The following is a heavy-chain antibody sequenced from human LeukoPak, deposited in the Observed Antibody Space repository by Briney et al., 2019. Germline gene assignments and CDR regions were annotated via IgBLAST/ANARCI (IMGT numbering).Heavy chain of an antibody. V-gene: IGHV3-48*01. CDR1: GFTFSSYG. Sequence: GGPLRLSCAASGFTFSSYGMTWVRQAPGKGLEWVSYISSSSSTIYYADSVKGRFTISRDNSKNTLYLQMNSLRAEDTAVYYCARPYYYDSSGYSWGQGTLVTVSS. D-gene: IGHD3-22*01. J-gene: IGHJ4*02. CDR2: ISSSSSTI. CDR3: ARPYYYDSSGYS.